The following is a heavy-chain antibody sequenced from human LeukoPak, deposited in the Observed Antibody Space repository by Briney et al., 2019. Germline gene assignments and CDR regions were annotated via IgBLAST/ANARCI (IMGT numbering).Heavy chain of an antibody. J-gene: IGHJ4*02. CDR2: ISGSGGST. V-gene: IGHV3-23*01. D-gene: IGHD3-10*01. CDR3: AKVTYYYGSGCPDY. CDR1: GFTFSSYA. Sequence: GGSLRLSCAASGFTFSSYAMSWVRQAPGKGREWVSAISGSGGSTYYADSVKGRFTISRDNSKNTLYLQMNGLRAEDTAVYYCAKVTYYYGSGCPDYWGQGTLVTVSS.